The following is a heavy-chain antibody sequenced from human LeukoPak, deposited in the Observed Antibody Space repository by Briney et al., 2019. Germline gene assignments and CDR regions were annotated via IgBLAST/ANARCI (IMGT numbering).Heavy chain of an antibody. D-gene: IGHD3-22*01. Sequence: ASVKVSCKASGYTFTSYGISWVRQAPGQGLEWMGWISAYNGNTNYAQKLQGRVTMTTDTSTSTAYMELRSLRSDDTAVYYCARGVYYYDSSGYRQAYYYYMDVWGKGTTVTISS. V-gene: IGHV1-18*01. CDR1: GYTFTSYG. CDR3: ARGVYYYDSSGYRQAYYYYMDV. CDR2: ISAYNGNT. J-gene: IGHJ6*03.